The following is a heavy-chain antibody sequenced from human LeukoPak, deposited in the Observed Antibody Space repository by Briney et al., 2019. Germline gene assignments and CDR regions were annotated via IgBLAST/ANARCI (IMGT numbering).Heavy chain of an antibody. CDR1: GFSFSSSW. V-gene: IGHV3-7*04. Sequence: GGSLRLSCAASGFSFSSSWMTWVRQAPGKGLEWVANIKEDGTTKNYVDSLNGRFTISRDNSKNSLYLQMNSLRAEDTAVYYCGRDKPFNRFDLWGEGPLVTVSS. CDR3: GRDKPFNRFDL. J-gene: IGHJ5*02. CDR2: IKEDGTTK.